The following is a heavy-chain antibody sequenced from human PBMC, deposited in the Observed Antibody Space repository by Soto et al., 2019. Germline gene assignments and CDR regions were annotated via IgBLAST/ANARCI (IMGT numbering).Heavy chain of an antibody. Sequence: QITLKESGPTLVKPTQTLTLTCTFSGFSLSTSGVGVGWIRQPPGKALELLELSYWDDDKRYSPSLKSRLTITKDTTKNQVVRTRTNMDPVDTATYYGAHRHVEYDFWSGADSFDIWCHGTMVTVSS. V-gene: IGHV2-5*02. CDR1: GFSLSTSGVG. J-gene: IGHJ3*02. CDR3: AHRHVEYDFWSGADSFDI. D-gene: IGHD3-3*01. CDR2: SYWDDDK.